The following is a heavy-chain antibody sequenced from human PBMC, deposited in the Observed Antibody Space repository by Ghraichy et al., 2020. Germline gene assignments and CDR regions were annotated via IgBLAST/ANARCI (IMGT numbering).Heavy chain of an antibody. D-gene: IGHD5-18*01. CDR2: ISYDGSNK. CDR1: GFTFSSYG. V-gene: IGHV3-30*18. CDR3: TNLPQRGYNYGERNGNSVGRDAFDI. Sequence: GGSLRLSCAASGFTFSSYGMHWVRQAPGKGLEWVALISYDGSNKYYADSVKGRFTISRDNSKNMLYLQMNSLRAEDTAVYYCTNLPQRGYNYGERNGNSVGRDAFDIWGQGTMVTVSS. J-gene: IGHJ3*02.